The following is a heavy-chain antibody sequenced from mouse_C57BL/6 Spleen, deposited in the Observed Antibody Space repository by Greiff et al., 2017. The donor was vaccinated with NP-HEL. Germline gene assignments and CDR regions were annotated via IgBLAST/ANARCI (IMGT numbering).Heavy chain of an antibody. D-gene: IGHD2-4*01. Sequence: EVQGVESGGGLVKPGGSLKLSCAASGFTFSSYTMSWVRQTPEKRLEWVATISGGGGNTYYPDSVKGRFTISRDNAKNTLYLQMSSLRSEDTALYYCARRGDYDVRAMDYWGQGTSVTVSS. CDR1: GFTFSSYT. J-gene: IGHJ4*01. CDR3: ARRGDYDVRAMDY. CDR2: ISGGGGNT. V-gene: IGHV5-9*01.